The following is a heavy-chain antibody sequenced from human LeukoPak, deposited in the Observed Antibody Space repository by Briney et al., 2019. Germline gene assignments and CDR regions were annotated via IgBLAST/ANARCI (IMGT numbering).Heavy chain of an antibody. CDR2: IWYDGSNK. CDR3: ARDMGPYYDILTGPDF. Sequence: GRSLRLSCAASGFTFSTYGMHWVRQAPGKGLEWVAVIWYDGSNKYYADSVKGRFTISRDNSKTTLYMQMNSLRAEDTAVYYCARDMGPYYDILTGPDFWGQGTLDTVSS. D-gene: IGHD3-9*01. V-gene: IGHV3-33*01. J-gene: IGHJ4*02. CDR1: GFTFSTYG.